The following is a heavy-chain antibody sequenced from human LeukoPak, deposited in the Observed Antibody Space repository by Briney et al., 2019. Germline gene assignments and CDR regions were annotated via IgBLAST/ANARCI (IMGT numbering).Heavy chain of an antibody. Sequence: SETLSLTCSVSGGSISSAGYFWTWIRQPAGKRLEWIGRIYASGSTNYNPSLVSRVALSIDTSRNQFSLRLSSVTAADTAVYFCARGVVVTVPSFDNWGQGTLVTVSS. D-gene: IGHD2-21*02. CDR3: ARGVVVTVPSFDN. J-gene: IGHJ4*02. CDR1: GGSISSAGYF. CDR2: IYASGST. V-gene: IGHV4-61*02.